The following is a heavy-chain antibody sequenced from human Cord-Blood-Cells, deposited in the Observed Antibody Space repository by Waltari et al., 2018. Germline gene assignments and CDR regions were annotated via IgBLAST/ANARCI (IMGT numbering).Heavy chain of an antibody. V-gene: IGHV4-30-4*01. CDR1: CGAISSGVCC. CDR3: ARSQGIRIDY. Sequence: QVQLQESGPGLGKPSQNLSLTFSVSCGAISSGVCCWNWNRQPPGKGLELIGYIYYSASTYDKPTLTSRVTISLDTSKHQFSLKLSSVTDADTAVYYCARSQGIRIDYWGQGTLVTVSS. J-gene: IGHJ4*02. CDR2: IYYSAST.